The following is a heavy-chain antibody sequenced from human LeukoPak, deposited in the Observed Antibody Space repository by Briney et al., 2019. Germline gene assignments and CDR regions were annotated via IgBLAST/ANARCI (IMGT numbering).Heavy chain of an antibody. V-gene: IGHV1-69*13. CDR1: GGTSSSYA. CDR2: IIPIFGTA. D-gene: IGHD6-13*01. J-gene: IGHJ5*02. CDR3: ARSGYSSSWYINWFDP. Sequence: ASVKVSCKASGGTSSSYAISWVRQAPGQGLEWMGGIIPIFGTANYAQKFQGRVTITADESTSTAYMELSSLRSEDTAVYYCARSGYSSSWYINWFDPWGQGTLVTVSS.